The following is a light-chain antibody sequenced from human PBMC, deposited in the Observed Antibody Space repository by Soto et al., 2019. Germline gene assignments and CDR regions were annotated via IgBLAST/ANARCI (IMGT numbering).Light chain of an antibody. V-gene: IGLV2-14*01. CDR2: EVS. Sequence: QSVLTQPASVSGSPGQSITISCTGTSSDVGGYNYVSWYQHHPGKAPKLMIHEVSDRPSGISNRFSGSKSGNTASLTISGLQAEDEADYYCSSYRSDTTYVFGTGTKVTV. CDR1: SSDVGGYNY. J-gene: IGLJ1*01. CDR3: SSYRSDTTYV.